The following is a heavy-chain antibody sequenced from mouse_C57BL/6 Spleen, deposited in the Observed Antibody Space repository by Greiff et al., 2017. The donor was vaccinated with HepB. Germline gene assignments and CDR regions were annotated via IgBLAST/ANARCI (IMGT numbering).Heavy chain of an antibody. V-gene: IGHV1-15*01. D-gene: IGHD1-1*01. CDR1: GYTFTDYE. Sequence: QVQLQQSGAELVRPGASVTLSCKASGYTFTDYEMHWVKQTPVHGLEWIGAIDPETGGTAYNQKFKGKAILTADKSSSTAYMELRSLTSEDSAVYYCTRSHYYGSSDRYFDVWGTGTTVTVSS. CDR3: TRSHYYGSSDRYFDV. J-gene: IGHJ1*03. CDR2: IDPETGGT.